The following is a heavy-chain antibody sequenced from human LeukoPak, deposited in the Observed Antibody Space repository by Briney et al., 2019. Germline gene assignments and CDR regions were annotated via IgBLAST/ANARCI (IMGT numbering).Heavy chain of an antibody. CDR2: ISSSGSTI. J-gene: IGHJ4*02. CDR3: ARHVYGDYGYYFDY. V-gene: IGHV3-48*04. CDR1: GFTFSSYA. D-gene: IGHD4-17*01. Sequence: GGSLRLSCAASGFTFSSYAMSWVRQAPGKGLEWVSYISSSGSTIYYADSVKGRFTISRDNAKNSLYLQMNSLRAEDTAVYYCARHVYGDYGYYFDYWGQGTLVTVSS.